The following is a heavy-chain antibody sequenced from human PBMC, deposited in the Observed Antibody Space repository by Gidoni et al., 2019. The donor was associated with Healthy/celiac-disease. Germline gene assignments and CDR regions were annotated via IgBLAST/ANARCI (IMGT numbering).Heavy chain of an antibody. CDR1: GGSFSGYY. J-gene: IGHJ4*02. D-gene: IGHD5-12*01. CDR3: ARALHLYSGYDQYDY. V-gene: IGHV4-34*01. Sequence: QVQLQQWGAGLLKPSETLSLTCAVYGGSFSGYYWSWIRQPPGKGLEWIGEINHSGSTNYNPSLKSRVTISVDTSKNQFSLKLSSVTAADTAVYYCARALHLYSGYDQYDYWGQGTLVTVSS. CDR2: INHSGST.